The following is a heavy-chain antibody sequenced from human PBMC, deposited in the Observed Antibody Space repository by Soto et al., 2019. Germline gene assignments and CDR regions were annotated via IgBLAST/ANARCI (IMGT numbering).Heavy chain of an antibody. Sequence: PVESLKIPCKGSGYSFTSHCISWVRQMPGKGLEWMGRIDPSDSYTNYSPSFQGHVTISADKSISTAYLQWSSLKASDTAMYYCARGRRIAVADYYGMDIWGQGTTVTVS. J-gene: IGHJ6*02. CDR3: ARGRRIAVADYYGMDI. D-gene: IGHD6-19*01. CDR1: GYSFTSHC. V-gene: IGHV5-10-1*01. CDR2: IDPSDSYT.